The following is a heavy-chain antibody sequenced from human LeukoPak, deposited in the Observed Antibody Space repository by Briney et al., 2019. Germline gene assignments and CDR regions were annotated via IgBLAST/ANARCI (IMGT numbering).Heavy chain of an antibody. D-gene: IGHD3-10*01. J-gene: IGHJ6*02. CDR1: GFTFSSYV. Sequence: GGSLRLSCAASGFTFSSYVMNWVRQTPGKGLGWVSGISSSGGSTYYADSVKGRFTVSRDNSKSTLYLQMSSLRAEDTAVYYCAKAGGPMVFYGMDVWGQGTTVTVSS. CDR3: AKAGGPMVFYGMDV. V-gene: IGHV3-23*01. CDR2: ISSSGGST.